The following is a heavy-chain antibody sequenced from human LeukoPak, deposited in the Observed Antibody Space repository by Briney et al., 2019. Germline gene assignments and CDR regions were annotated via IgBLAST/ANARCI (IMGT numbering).Heavy chain of an antibody. CDR1: GFTFSSYA. CDR2: ISGSGAST. D-gene: IGHD5-18*01. V-gene: IGHV3-23*01. Sequence: GGSLRLSCAASGFTFSSYAMSWVRQAPGKGLEWVSSISGSGASTYYADSVEGRFIISRGNSRNTLYLQMDSLRAEDTAVYYCAKGHGYSYGSSMDYWGQGTLVTVSS. J-gene: IGHJ4*02. CDR3: AKGHGYSYGSSMDY.